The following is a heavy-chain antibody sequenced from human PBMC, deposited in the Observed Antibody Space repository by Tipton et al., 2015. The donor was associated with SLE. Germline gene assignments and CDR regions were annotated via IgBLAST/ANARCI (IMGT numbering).Heavy chain of an antibody. CDR3: ARPFGQQQFWNAVDI. J-gene: IGHJ3*02. CDR1: GGSISSGGYS. D-gene: IGHD3-3*02. V-gene: IGHV4-30-2*01. CDR2: IYDGGST. Sequence: LRLSCAVSGGSISSGGYSWSWIRQPPGKGLEWIAYIYDGGSTYSNPSLKSRVTISVDRSKNQFSLKLSSVTAADTAVYYCARPFGQQQFWNAVDIWGQGTMVTVSS.